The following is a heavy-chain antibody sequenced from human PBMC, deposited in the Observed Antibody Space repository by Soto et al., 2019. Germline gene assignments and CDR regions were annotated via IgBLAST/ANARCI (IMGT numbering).Heavy chain of an antibody. D-gene: IGHD3-3*01. V-gene: IGHV1-69*02. CDR2: IIPILGIA. CDR3: ARNAGVVMPLDY. CDR1: GGTFSSYT. Sequence: ASVKVSCKASGGTFSSYTISWVRQAPGQGLEWMGRIIPILGIANYAQKFQGRVTITADKSTSTAYMELSSLRSEDTAVYYCARNAGVVMPLDYWGQGTLVNVSS. J-gene: IGHJ4*02.